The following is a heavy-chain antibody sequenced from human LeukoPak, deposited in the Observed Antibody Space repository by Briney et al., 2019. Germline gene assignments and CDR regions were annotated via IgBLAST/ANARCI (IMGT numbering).Heavy chain of an antibody. D-gene: IGHD6-19*01. CDR2: ISSSGVLI. Sequence: QPGGSLRLSCAPSGFTFSNYEMNWVRPAPGKGLEWVSFISSSGVLIYYADSVKGRFTISRDNAKNSLYLQMNSLRVEDTAVYYCARVSGSGWHFDYWGQGSLVTVSS. J-gene: IGHJ4*02. CDR1: GFTFSNYE. V-gene: IGHV3-48*03. CDR3: ARVSGSGWHFDY.